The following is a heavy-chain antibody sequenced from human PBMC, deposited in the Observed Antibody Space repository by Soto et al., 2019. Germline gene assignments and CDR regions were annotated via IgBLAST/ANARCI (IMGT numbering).Heavy chain of an antibody. CDR3: ARGLGSSGRFVWFDP. J-gene: IGHJ5*02. D-gene: IGHD6-19*01. CDR1: GGTFSSYA. Sequence: EASVKVSCKASGGTFSSYAISWVRQAPGQGLEWMGGIIPIFGTANYAQRFQGRVTITADESTSTAYMELSSLRSEDTAVYYCARGLGSSGRFVWFDPWGQGTLVTVSS. CDR2: IIPIFGTA. V-gene: IGHV1-69*13.